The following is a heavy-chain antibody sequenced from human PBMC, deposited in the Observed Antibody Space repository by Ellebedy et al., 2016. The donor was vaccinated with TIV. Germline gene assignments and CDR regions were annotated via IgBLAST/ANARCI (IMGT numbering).Heavy chain of an antibody. CDR2: IKSDGSGT. Sequence: GESLKISXVASGFTFGRYWMHWVRQAPGNKLVWVSRIKSDGSGTTYAASVKGRFTTSRDNARNTLYMQMNRRRGEDTAVYFGARDRGDYSISGPWGQGTLVTVSS. CDR3: ARDRGDYSISGP. J-gene: IGHJ5*02. D-gene: IGHD4-11*01. CDR1: GFTFGRYW. V-gene: IGHV3-74*01.